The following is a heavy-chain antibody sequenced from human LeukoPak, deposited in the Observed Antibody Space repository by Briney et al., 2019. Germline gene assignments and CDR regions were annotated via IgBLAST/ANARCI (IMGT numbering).Heavy chain of an antibody. D-gene: IGHD3-9*01. J-gene: IGHJ6*02. CDR1: XXTFSRFD. CDR2: ISGSGVNK. V-gene: IGHV3-23*01. CDR3: AKAGAYYDILTGYYPPLYDYYGMDV. Sequence: GGXXRLXXXXXXXTFSRFDMSWVRQAPGKGLERVAGISGSGVNKYYADSVKGRFTISRDNSKNTVYLQMNSLRADDTAVYYCAKAGAYYDILTGYYPPLYDYYGMDVWGQGTTVTVS.